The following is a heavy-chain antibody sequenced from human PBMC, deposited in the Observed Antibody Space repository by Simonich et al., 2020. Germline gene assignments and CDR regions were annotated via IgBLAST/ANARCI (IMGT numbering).Heavy chain of an antibody. D-gene: IGHD2-15*01. CDR3: AKDMGYCSGGSCYYFDY. Sequence: EVQLVESGGGLVQPGRSLRLSCAASGFTFDDYVMHWVRQAPGKSREWVSGISWNSGSRGYADSVKGRFTISRDNAKNSLYLQMNSLRAEDTALYYCAKDMGYCSGGSCYYFDYWGQGTLVTVSS. V-gene: IGHV3-9*01. J-gene: IGHJ4*02. CDR2: ISWNSGSR. CDR1: GFTFDDYV.